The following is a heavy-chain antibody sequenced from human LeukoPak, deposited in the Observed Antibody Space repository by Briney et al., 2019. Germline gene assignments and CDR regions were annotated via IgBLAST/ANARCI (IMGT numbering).Heavy chain of an antibody. CDR3: AKDYLEWVVPAAIGY. Sequence: GGSLRLSCAASGFTFSSYDMHWVRQAPGQGLEWVGFIRSDGSNKDYAHSVQGRVTISRDNSRNTLYMQMSSLRAEYTSVYYWAKDYLEWVVPAAIGYWGQGTMVTVS. D-gene: IGHD2-2*01. CDR1: GFTFSSYD. CDR2: IRSDGSNK. V-gene: IGHV3-30*02. J-gene: IGHJ4*02.